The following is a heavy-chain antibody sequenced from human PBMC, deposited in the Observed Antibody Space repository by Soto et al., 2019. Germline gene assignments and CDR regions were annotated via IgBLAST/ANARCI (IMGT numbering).Heavy chain of an antibody. Sequence: GASVKVSCKASGYTFTSYGISWVRQAPGQGLEWMGWISAYNGNTNYAQKLQGRVTMTTDTSTSTAYMELRSLRSDDTAVYYCARMELRFHATHNWFDPWGQGTLVTVSS. CDR2: ISAYNGNT. D-gene: IGHD3-3*01. V-gene: IGHV1-18*01. CDR3: ARMELRFHATHNWFDP. CDR1: GYTFTSYG. J-gene: IGHJ5*02.